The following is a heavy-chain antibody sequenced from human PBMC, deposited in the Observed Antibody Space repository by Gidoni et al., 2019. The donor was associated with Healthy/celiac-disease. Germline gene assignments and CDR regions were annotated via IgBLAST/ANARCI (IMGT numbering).Heavy chain of an antibody. J-gene: IGHJ4*02. Sequence: VQLVESGGGLVKPGGSLRLSCAASGFTFSTYSMTWVRQAPGKGREWVAAISSRGDNTFYGESVKGRFSISRDNTKNSLYLQKNSLRAEDTAIYFCAREATRTWIQHSDDGGRGTRVTVSS. CDR3: AREATRTWIQHSDD. V-gene: IGHV3-21*01. CDR2: ISSRGDNT. D-gene: IGHD5-18*01. CDR1: GFTFSTYS.